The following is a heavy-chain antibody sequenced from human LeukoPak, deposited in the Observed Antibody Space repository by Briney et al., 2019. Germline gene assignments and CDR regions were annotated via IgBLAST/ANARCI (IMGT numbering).Heavy chain of an antibody. V-gene: IGHV3-66*01. D-gene: IGHD4-11*01. CDR3: VKEVPGTTIYH. CDR1: GFIVSSNY. J-gene: IGHJ4*02. Sequence: GGSLRLSCVASGFIVSSNYMSWVRQAPGKGLEWVSVVFRGDATYHADSVKGRFTIFRDTSKNTVYLQMNSLTAEDTAVYYCVKEVPGTTIYHWGQGTLVTVSS. CDR2: VFRGDAT.